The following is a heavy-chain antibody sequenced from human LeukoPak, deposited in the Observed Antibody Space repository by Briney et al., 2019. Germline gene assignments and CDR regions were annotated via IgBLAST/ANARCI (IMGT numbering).Heavy chain of an antibody. J-gene: IGHJ4*02. CDR2: ISGSGGST. Sequence: GGSLRLSCAASGFTFSSYAMSWVRQAPGKGLEWVSAISGSGGSTYYADSVKGRLTISRDNSKNTLYLQMNSLRAEDTAVYYCAKVSGSARILFLFDYWGQGTLVTVSS. D-gene: IGHD1-14*01. CDR3: AKVSGSARILFLFDY. CDR1: GFTFSSYA. V-gene: IGHV3-23*01.